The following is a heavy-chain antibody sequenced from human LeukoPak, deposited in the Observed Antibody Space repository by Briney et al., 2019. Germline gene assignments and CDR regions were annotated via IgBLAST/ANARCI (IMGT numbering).Heavy chain of an antibody. CDR3: AKARGTRIAVAGPFDY. CDR1: GFTFSSYA. CDR2: ISGSGGST. Sequence: GGSLRLSCAASGFTFSSYAMSWVRQAPGKGLEWVSAISGSGGSTYYADSVKGRFTISRDNSKNTLYLQMNSLRAEDTAVYYCAKARGTRIAVAGPFDYWGQGTLVTASS. V-gene: IGHV3-23*01. D-gene: IGHD6-19*01. J-gene: IGHJ4*02.